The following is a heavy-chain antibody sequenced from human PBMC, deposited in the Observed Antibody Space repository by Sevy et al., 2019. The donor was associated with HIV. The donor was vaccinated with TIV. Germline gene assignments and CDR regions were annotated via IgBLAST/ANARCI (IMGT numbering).Heavy chain of an antibody. V-gene: IGHV1-18*01. CDR3: ARAPSGSQGPGQYFHH. J-gene: IGHJ1*01. Sequence: ASVKVSCKASGYTFTNYHITWVRQAPGQGLEWMGRITPNNGDTNYAQRLQGRVTMTTGTSTSTVDMELRSLRSDDTAVYYCARAPSGSQGPGQYFHHWGQGTLVTVSS. CDR2: ITPNNGDT. CDR1: GYTFTNYH. D-gene: IGHD1-26*01.